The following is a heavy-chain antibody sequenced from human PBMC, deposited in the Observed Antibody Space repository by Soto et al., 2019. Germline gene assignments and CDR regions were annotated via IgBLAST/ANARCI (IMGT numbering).Heavy chain of an antibody. D-gene: IGHD2-21*01. Sequence: QVQLVQSGAEVKKPGSSVKVSCKSSGGTFSSYTISWVRQAPGHGLEWMGRIIPILGVTNYAQKFQGRVTLPADNSTCRAYLTLSRLSYEERVVYYCARVGHVAVVDKTLDCYYDGMDAWGQGTTVTVSS. J-gene: IGHJ6*02. CDR1: GGTFSSYT. CDR3: ARVGHVAVVDKTLDCYYDGMDA. CDR2: IIPILGVT. V-gene: IGHV1-69*02.